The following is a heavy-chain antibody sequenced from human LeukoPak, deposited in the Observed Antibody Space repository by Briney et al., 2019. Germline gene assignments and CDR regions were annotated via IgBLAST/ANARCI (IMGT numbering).Heavy chain of an antibody. Sequence: PSETLSLTCSVSGGSITSSSHYWNWIRQPPGKGLEWIGYIFSRGGTSYNPSLKSRATILIDTSKNQFSLSLTSVTAADTAVYYCVRGYYYDSSGYWVRAFDIWGQGTMVTVSS. D-gene: IGHD3-22*01. J-gene: IGHJ3*02. CDR1: GGSITSSSHY. CDR3: VRGYYYDSSGYWVRAFDI. V-gene: IGHV4-61*01. CDR2: IFSRGGT.